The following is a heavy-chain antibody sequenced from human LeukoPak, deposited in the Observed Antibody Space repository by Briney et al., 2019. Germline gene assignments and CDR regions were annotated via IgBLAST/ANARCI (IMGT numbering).Heavy chain of an antibody. J-gene: IGHJ4*02. CDR1: GGSISSGSYY. D-gene: IGHD3-10*01. CDR2: IYASGST. CDR3: ARPVIRGAPWDY. V-gene: IGHV4-61*02. Sequence: PSETLSLTCTVSGGSISSGSYYWSWIRQPAGKGLEWIGRIYASGSTNYNPSLKSRVTISVDTSKNQFSLKLNSVTAADTAVYYCARPVIRGAPWDYWGQGTLVTVSS.